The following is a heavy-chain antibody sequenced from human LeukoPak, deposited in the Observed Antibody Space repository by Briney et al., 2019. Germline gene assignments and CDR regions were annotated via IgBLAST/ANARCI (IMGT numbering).Heavy chain of an antibody. CDR1: GGTFSSYA. Sequence: ASVKVSCKASGGTFSSYAISWVRQAPGQGLEWMGGIIPIFGTANYAQKFQGRVTITADESTSTAYMELSSLRSEDTAVYYCAFAMERSRGYYSWGQGTLVTVSS. CDR3: AFAMERSRGYYS. J-gene: IGHJ4*02. D-gene: IGHD3-3*01. CDR2: IIPIFGTA. V-gene: IGHV1-69*13.